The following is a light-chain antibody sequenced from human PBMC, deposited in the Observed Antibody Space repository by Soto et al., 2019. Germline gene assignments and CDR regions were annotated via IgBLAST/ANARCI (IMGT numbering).Light chain of an antibody. CDR2: DAS. CDR3: QHYYTRT. CDR1: QSISSW. Sequence: DIQMTQSPSTLSASVGDRVTITCRASQSISSWLAWYQQKPGKAPTLLIYDASSLEGGVPSRFSGSGSGTEFTLTISSLQPGDFATYYCQHYYTRTFGQGTKVDIK. J-gene: IGKJ1*01. V-gene: IGKV1-5*01.